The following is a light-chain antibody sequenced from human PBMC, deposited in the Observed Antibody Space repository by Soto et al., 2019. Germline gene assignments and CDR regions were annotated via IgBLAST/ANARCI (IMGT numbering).Light chain of an antibody. Sequence: AIQVTQSPSSLSASVGDRVTITCRASQDIGIDLGWYQQRPGKAPKLLISAASSLPGGVPSRFSGSGSGTDFTLTISSLQPEDVATYYCLQDLTYPLTFGGGTKVVIK. V-gene: IGKV1-6*01. J-gene: IGKJ4*02. CDR1: QDIGID. CDR2: AAS. CDR3: LQDLTYPLT.